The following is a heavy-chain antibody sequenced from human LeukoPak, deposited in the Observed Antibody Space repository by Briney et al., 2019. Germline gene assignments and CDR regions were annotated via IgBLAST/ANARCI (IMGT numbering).Heavy chain of an antibody. Sequence: SETLSLTCTVSGGSISSSSYYWGWIRQPPGKGLEWIGSIYYSGSTYYNPSLKSRVTISVDTSKNQFSLKLSSVTAADTAVYYCASLTGPSGSYYYWGQGTLVTVSS. D-gene: IGHD1-26*01. CDR1: GGSISSSSYY. J-gene: IGHJ4*02. CDR2: IYYSGST. V-gene: IGHV4-39*01. CDR3: ASLTGPSGSYYY.